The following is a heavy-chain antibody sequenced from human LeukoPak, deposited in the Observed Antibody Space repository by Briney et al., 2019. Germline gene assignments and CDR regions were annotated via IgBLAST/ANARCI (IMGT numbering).Heavy chain of an antibody. D-gene: IGHD3-9*01. CDR3: AKHPGDFDWLLYLDY. V-gene: IGHV3-30*02. CDR2: IRYDGSNK. CDR1: GFTFDDYG. J-gene: IGHJ4*02. Sequence: PGGSLRLSCAASGFTFDDYGMSWVRQAPGKGLEWVAFIRYDGSNKYYADSVKGRFAISRDNSKNTLYLQMNSLRAEDTAVYYCAKHPGDFDWLLYLDYWGQGTLVTVSS.